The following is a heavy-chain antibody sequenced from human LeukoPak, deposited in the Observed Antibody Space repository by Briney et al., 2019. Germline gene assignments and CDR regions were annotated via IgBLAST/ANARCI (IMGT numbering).Heavy chain of an antibody. J-gene: IGHJ4*02. Sequence: GASVKVSCKASGYTFTGYYMHWVRQAPGQGLEWMGWINPNSGGTNYAQKFQGRVTMTRDTSISTAYMELSRLRSDDTAVYYCAREGTAMRFWTAAGIGHKYWGQGTLVTVSS. CDR3: AREGTAMRFWTAAGIGHKY. CDR1: GYTFTGYY. V-gene: IGHV1-2*02. D-gene: IGHD6-13*01. CDR2: INPNSGGT.